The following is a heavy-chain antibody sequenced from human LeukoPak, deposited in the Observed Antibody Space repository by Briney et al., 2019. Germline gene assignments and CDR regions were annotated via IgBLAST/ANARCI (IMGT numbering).Heavy chain of an antibody. J-gene: IGHJ4*02. CDR2: IYHSGST. D-gene: IGHD3-16*01. V-gene: IGHV4-38-2*02. CDR1: GYSISSGYY. Sequence: SETLSLTCTVSGYSISSGYYWGWIRQPPGKGLEWIGSIYHSGSTTYNPSLQSRVSISVDTSKNQFSLRLSSVTAADTAVYYCARVQPVGFPFDYWGQGTLVTVSS. CDR3: ARVQPVGFPFDY.